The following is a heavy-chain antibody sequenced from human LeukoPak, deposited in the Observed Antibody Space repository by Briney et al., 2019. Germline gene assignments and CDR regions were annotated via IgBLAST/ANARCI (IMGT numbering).Heavy chain of an antibody. V-gene: IGHV3-7*01. CDR3: AREGSSSWYLWFDP. J-gene: IGHJ5*02. D-gene: IGHD6-13*01. Sequence: PGGSLRLSCAASGFTFSSYWMSWVRQAPGKGLEWVAKIKQDGSEKYYVDSVKGRFTISRDNAKNSLYLQMNSLRAEDTAVYYCAREGSSSWYLWFDPWGQGTLVTVSS. CDR2: IKQDGSEK. CDR1: GFTFSSYW.